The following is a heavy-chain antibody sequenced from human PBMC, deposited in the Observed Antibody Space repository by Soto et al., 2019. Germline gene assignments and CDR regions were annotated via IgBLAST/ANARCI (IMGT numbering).Heavy chain of an antibody. CDR1: GFTCSSYE. J-gene: IGHJ6*02. D-gene: IGHD3-3*01. CDR2: ISGSGSTI. Sequence: PGGALRLSCAASGFTCSSYEFNWGRQAPGKGLEWVSYISGSGSTIYYADSVKGRFTISRENDKNSLYLQMNSLRAEDKAVYYCAREEEYDFWSRIYYYYGLDVWGQGTTVTVSS. CDR3: AREEEYDFWSRIYYYYGLDV. V-gene: IGHV3-48*03.